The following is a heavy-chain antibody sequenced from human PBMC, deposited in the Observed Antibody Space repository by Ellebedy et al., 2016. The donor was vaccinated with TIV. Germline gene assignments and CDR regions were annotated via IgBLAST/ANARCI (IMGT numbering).Heavy chain of an antibody. V-gene: IGHV3-21*01. Sequence: PGGSLRLSCAASGLTFDTYSMNWVRQAPGKGLEWVSSISYNSASIFYADSLKGRFTVSRDNAKNSLYLQMNSLRDEDTAVYYCTRGAETVTRHFDYWGQGTLVTVSA. CDR1: GLTFDTYS. D-gene: IGHD4-17*01. J-gene: IGHJ4*02. CDR2: ISYNSASI. CDR3: TRGAETVTRHFDY.